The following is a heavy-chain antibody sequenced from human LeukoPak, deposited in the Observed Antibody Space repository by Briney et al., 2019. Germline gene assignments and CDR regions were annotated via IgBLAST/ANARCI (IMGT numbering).Heavy chain of an antibody. D-gene: IGHD3-22*01. CDR1: GYTFTSYG. CDR3: ARDQSYYDSSGYYYLSAFDI. Sequence: APVKVSCKASGYTFTSYGISWVRQAPGQGLEWMGWISAYNGNTNYAQKLQGRVTMTTDTSTSTAYMELRSLRSDDTAVYYCARDQSYYDSSGYYYLSAFDIWGQGTMVTVSS. CDR2: ISAYNGNT. J-gene: IGHJ3*02. V-gene: IGHV1-18*01.